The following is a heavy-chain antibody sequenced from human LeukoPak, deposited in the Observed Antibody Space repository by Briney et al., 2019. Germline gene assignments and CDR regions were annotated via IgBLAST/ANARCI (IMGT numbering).Heavy chain of an antibody. D-gene: IGHD5-18*01. J-gene: IGHJ5*02. V-gene: IGHV1-8*01. Sequence: ASVKVSCKASGYTFTSYDINWVRQATGQGLEWMGWMNPNSGNTGYAQKFQGRVTMTRDTSISTAYMELSRLRSDDTAVYYCARVDTAMVGTNWFDPWGQGTLVTVSS. CDR2: MNPNSGNT. CDR3: ARVDTAMVGTNWFDP. CDR1: GYTFTSYD.